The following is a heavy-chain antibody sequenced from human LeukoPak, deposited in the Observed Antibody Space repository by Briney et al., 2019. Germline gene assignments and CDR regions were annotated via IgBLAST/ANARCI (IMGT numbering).Heavy chain of an antibody. CDR3: AEPGGRGFANVGYFDY. D-gene: IGHD1-14*01. J-gene: IGHJ4*02. CDR2: IKQDGSEK. V-gene: IGHV3-7*01. Sequence: GGSLRLSCAASGFTFSSYWMSWVRQAPGKGLEWVANIKQDGSEKYYVDSVKGRFTISRDDAKNSLYLQLNSLRAEDTAVYYCAEPGGRGFANVGYFDYWGQGTLVTVSS. CDR1: GFTFSSYW.